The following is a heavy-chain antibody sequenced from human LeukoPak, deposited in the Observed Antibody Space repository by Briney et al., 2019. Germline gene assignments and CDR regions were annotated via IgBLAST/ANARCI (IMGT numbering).Heavy chain of an antibody. CDR2: IFYSGRT. V-gene: IGHV4-39*07. D-gene: IGHD5-18*01. CDR1: GGSISTSNYY. CDR3: ARSPASYGFSY. J-gene: IGHJ4*02. Sequence: SETLSLTCTVSGGSISTSNYYWGWIRQPPGKGLEWIGNIFYSGRTYYSPSLRSRVTISLDTSRNQFSLKLNSVTAADTAVYYCARSPASYGFSYWGQGTLVTVSS.